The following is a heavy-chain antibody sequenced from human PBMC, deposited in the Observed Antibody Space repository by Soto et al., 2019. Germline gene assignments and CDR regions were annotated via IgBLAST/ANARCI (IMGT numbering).Heavy chain of an antibody. Sequence: SETLSLTCAVYGGSFSGYYWSWIRQPPGKGLEWIGESNHSGSTNYNPSLKSRVTISVDTSKNQFSLKLSSVTAADTAVYYCARGRDYYDSSAIKGDTFDYWGQGTLVTVSS. V-gene: IGHV4-34*01. CDR2: SNHSGST. J-gene: IGHJ4*02. D-gene: IGHD3-22*01. CDR3: ARGRDYYDSSAIKGDTFDY. CDR1: GGSFSGYY.